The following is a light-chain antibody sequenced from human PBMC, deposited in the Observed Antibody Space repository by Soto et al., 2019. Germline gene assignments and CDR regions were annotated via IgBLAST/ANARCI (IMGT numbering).Light chain of an antibody. CDR3: GADHGSGSNFVVV. J-gene: IGLJ2*01. V-gene: IGLV9-49*01. CDR2: VGTGGIVG. CDR1: SGYSNYK. Sequence: QLVLTQPPSASASLGAXVTLTCTLSSGYSNYKVDWYQQRPGKGPRFVMRVGTGGIVGSKGDGIPDRFSVLGSGLNRYLTIKNIQEEDESDYHCGADHGSGSNFVVVFGGGTQLTVL.